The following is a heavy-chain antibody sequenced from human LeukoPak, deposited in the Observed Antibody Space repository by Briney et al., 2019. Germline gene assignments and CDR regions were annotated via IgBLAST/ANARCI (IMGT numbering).Heavy chain of an antibody. J-gene: IGHJ3*02. Sequence: PSDTLSLTCAVSGGSISSGGYSWRCIPQPPGKGLEWIGYIYHSGSTYSNPSLKSRVTISVDRSKNQFSLKLSSVTAADTAVYYCAREGYSDAFDIWGQGTMVTVSS. D-gene: IGHD5-18*01. CDR3: AREGYSDAFDI. CDR2: IYHSGST. CDR1: GGSISSGGYS. V-gene: IGHV4-30-2*01.